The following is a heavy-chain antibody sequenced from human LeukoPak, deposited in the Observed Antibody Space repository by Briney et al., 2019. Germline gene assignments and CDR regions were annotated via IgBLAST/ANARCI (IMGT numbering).Heavy chain of an antibody. Sequence: SETLSLTCSVSGDSISSSSYYWGWLRQPPGKGLEWIGSIYYSGSTYYNPSLKSRVTISVDTSKNQFSLKLSSVTAADTAVYYCARLYYDSSGYQFDYWGQGTLVTVSS. CDR2: IYYSGST. J-gene: IGHJ4*02. V-gene: IGHV4-39*01. CDR1: GDSISSSSYY. D-gene: IGHD3-22*01. CDR3: ARLYYDSSGYQFDY.